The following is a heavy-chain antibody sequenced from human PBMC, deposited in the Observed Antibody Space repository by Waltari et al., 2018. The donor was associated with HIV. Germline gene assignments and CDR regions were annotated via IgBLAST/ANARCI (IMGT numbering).Heavy chain of an antibody. CDR1: VLHVKHYS. J-gene: IGHJ4*02. D-gene: IGHD3-10*01. Sequence: DVYLVDSGGGVVKSGGSIRLFCAASVLHVKHYSMNWVRQSLVRGLEWVASIRRGNNEKHYLDSVRGRFVISRDNAESSVYLQMESLREEDTATYFCVRDDPGYGPIDYWGQGTRVTV. V-gene: IGHV3-21*04. CDR3: VRDDPGYGPIDY. CDR2: IRRGNNEK.